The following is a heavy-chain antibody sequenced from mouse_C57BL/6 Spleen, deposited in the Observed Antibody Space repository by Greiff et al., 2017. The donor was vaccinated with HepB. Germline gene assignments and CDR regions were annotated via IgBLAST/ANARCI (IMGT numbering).Heavy chain of an antibody. CDR1: GYSITSGYY. V-gene: IGHV3-6*01. CDR2: ISYDGSN. CDR3: ASYDYDGFDY. J-gene: IGHJ2*01. Sequence: DVKLQESGPGLVKPSQSLSLTCSVTGYSITSGYYWNWIRQFPGNKLEWMGYISYDGSNNYNPSLKNRISITRDTSKNQFFLKLNSVTTEDTATYYCASYDYDGFDYWGQGTTLTVSS. D-gene: IGHD2-4*01.